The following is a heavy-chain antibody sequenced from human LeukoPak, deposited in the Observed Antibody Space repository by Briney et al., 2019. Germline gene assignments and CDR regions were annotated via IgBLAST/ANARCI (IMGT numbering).Heavy chain of an antibody. CDR2: ISYDGSNK. V-gene: IGHV3-30*18. Sequence: PGRSLRLSCAASGFIFSSYGMHWVRQAPGKGLEWVAVISYDGSNKYYADSVKGRFTISRDNSKNTLYLQMNSLRAEDTAVYYCAKVWAVAGTYYYYGMDVWGQGTMVTVSS. D-gene: IGHD6-19*01. CDR3: AKVWAVAGTYYYYGMDV. J-gene: IGHJ6*02. CDR1: GFIFSSYG.